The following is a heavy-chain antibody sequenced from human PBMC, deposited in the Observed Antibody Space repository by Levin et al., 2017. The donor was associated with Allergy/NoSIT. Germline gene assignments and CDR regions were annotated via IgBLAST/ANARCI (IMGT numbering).Heavy chain of an antibody. CDR1: GCSISSYY. CDR2: MYHSGSP. Sequence: SQTLSLTCTVYGCSISSYYWSWIRQPPGKGLEWIAYMYHSGSPNYNPSLKSRVTISVDTSKNQFSLKLKSVSAADTAVYYCASVGGPIVPSALSFYSWGQGTMVTVAS. V-gene: IGHV4-59*01. D-gene: IGHD2-2*01. CDR3: ASVGGPIVPSALSFYS. J-gene: IGHJ3*02.